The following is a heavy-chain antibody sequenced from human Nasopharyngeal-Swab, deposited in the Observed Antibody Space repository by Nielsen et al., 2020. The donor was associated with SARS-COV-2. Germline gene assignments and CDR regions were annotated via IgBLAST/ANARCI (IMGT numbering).Heavy chain of an antibody. CDR3: SRDNGGAEYYGSGSYYNWGYYYYGMGV. CDR2: INHSGST. CDR1: GGSFSGYY. J-gene: IGHJ6*02. Sequence: SETLSLTCAVYGGSFSGYYWSWIRQPPGKGLEWMGEINHSGSTNYSPSLKSRVTISVDTSKSQFSLKLRSVTAADTAVYYCSRDNGGAEYYGSGSYYNWGYYYYGMGVWGQGTTVTVSS. D-gene: IGHD3-10*01. V-gene: IGHV4-34*01.